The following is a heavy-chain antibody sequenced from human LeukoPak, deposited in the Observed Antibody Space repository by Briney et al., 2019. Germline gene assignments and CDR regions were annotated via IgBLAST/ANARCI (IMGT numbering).Heavy chain of an antibody. Sequence: PSETLSLTCTVSGGSISSHYWSWIRQPPGKGLEWIGYIYYSGSTNYNPSLKSRVTISVDTSKNQFSLKLSSVTAAGTAVYYCARAYDFWSGLTPYYYYYYMDVWGKGTTVTVSS. D-gene: IGHD3-3*01. V-gene: IGHV4-59*11. CDR3: ARAYDFWSGLTPYYYYYYMDV. CDR1: GGSISSHY. J-gene: IGHJ6*03. CDR2: IYYSGST.